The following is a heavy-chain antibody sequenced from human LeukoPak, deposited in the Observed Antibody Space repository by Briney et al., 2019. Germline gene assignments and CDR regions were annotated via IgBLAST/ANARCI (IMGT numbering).Heavy chain of an antibody. CDR1: GFTFDDYA. CDR2: ISWNSGSI. Sequence: GGSLRLSCAASGFTFDDYAMHWVRQAPGKGLEWVSGISWNSGSIGYADSVKGRFTISRDNAKNSLYLQMNSLGAEDMALYYCASSASGGSYLDYWGQGTLVTVSS. D-gene: IGHD1-26*01. J-gene: IGHJ4*02. V-gene: IGHV3-9*03. CDR3: ASSASGGSYLDY.